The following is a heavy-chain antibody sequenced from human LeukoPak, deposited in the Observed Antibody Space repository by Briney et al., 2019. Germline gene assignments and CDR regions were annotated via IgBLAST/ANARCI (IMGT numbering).Heavy chain of an antibody. CDR3: AKGPGIAAAALRPFDP. Sequence: GGSLRLSCAASGFTFSSYAMSWVRQAPGKGLEWVSAISGSGGSTYYADSVKGRFTISRGNSKNTLYLQMNSLRAEDTAVYYCAKGPGIAAAALRPFDPRGQGTLVTVSS. CDR2: ISGSGGST. V-gene: IGHV3-23*01. CDR1: GFTFSSYA. J-gene: IGHJ5*02. D-gene: IGHD6-13*01.